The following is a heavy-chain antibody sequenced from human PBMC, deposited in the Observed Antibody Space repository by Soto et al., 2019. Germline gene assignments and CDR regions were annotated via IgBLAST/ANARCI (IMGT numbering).Heavy chain of an antibody. CDR1: GFSFSNSE. J-gene: IGHJ4*02. CDR2: MTGSGSAI. CDR3: ARSGGDYSPFDS. D-gene: IGHD2-21*01. Sequence: PGGSLRLSCAASGFSFSNSEMNWIRQAPGKGLEWVSHMTGSGSAIYYADSVKGRFTISRDNAKNSLYLHLNSLRAEDTALYYCARSGGDYSPFDSWGPGTLVTVSS. V-gene: IGHV3-48*03.